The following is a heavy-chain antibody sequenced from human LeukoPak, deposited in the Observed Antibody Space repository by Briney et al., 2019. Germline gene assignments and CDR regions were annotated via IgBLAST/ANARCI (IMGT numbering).Heavy chain of an antibody. V-gene: IGHV3-7*01. CDR1: GFTFSSYW. CDR3: AKGGAVSSKSITMVRGTRRYYYYMDV. Sequence: GGSLRLSCAASGFTFSSYWMSWVRQAPGKGLGWVANIKQDGSEKYYVDSVKGRFTISRDNAKNSLYLQMNSLRAEDTAVYYCAKGGAVSSKSITMVRGTRRYYYYMDVWGKGTTVTISS. CDR2: IKQDGSEK. D-gene: IGHD3-10*01. J-gene: IGHJ6*03.